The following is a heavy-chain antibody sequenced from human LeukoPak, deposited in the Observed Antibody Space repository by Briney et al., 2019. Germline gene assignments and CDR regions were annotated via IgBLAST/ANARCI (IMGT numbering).Heavy chain of an antibody. Sequence: PGGSLRLPCVASRITFEKSWINWVRQAPGRGLEWVANMKQDGSEKYYVDSVKGRFTISRDNAKNSLYLQMNSLRAEDTAVYYCARGVRGATQYDAFDLWGQGTMVTVSS. CDR1: RITFEKSW. J-gene: IGHJ3*01. CDR3: ARGVRGATQYDAFDL. CDR2: MKQDGSEK. V-gene: IGHV3-7*01. D-gene: IGHD3-10*01.